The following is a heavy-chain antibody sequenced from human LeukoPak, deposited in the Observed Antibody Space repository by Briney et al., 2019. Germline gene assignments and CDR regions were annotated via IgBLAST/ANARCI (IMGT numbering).Heavy chain of an antibody. Sequence: GGSLRLSCAASRFTFNTYAVNWVRQAPGKGLEWVSTITDDGYNTYSADSVKGRITFSRDNSKNTLSLQLRSLRAEDTAVYYCAKDLSYTSGASDHWGQGTLVTVSS. CDR3: AKDLSYTSGASDH. CDR1: RFTFNTYA. CDR2: ITDDGYNT. D-gene: IGHD6-19*01. V-gene: IGHV3-23*01. J-gene: IGHJ4*02.